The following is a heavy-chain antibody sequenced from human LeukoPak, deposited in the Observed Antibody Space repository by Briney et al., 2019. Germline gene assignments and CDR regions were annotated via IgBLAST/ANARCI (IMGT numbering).Heavy chain of an antibody. CDR1: GYAFTDYY. CDR3: AKDIVVVPASYDDAFDI. CDR2: INPNSGGT. V-gene: IGHV1-2*02. D-gene: IGHD2-2*01. Sequence: ASVKVSCTASGYAFTDYYIHWVRQAPGQGLEWMGWINPNSGGTNYAQKFQGRVTMTRDTSISTAYMELSRLRSDDTAVYYCAKDIVVVPASYDDAFDIWGQGTMVTVSS. J-gene: IGHJ3*02.